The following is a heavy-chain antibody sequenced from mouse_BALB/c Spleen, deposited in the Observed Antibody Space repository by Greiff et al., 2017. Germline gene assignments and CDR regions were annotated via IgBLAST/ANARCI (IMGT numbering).Heavy chain of an antibody. J-gene: IGHJ3*01. D-gene: IGHD2-14*01. CDR2: IRNKANGYTT. CDR3: ARVGRYDGSFAY. CDR1: GFTFTDYY. V-gene: IGHV7-3*02. Sequence: EVKLMESGGGLVQPGGSLRLSCATSGFTFTDYYMSWVRQPPGKALEWLGFIRNKANGYTTEYSASVKGRFTISRDNSQSILYLQMNTLRAEDSATYYCARVGRYDGSFAYWGQGTLVTVSA.